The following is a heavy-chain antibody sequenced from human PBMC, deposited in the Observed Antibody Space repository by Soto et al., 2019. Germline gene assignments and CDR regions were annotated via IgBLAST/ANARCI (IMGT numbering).Heavy chain of an antibody. CDR3: ARAPLRQLVKRSRAFDI. V-gene: IGHV4-34*01. Sequence: PSETLSLTCAVYGGSFSGYYWSWIRQPPGKGLEWIGEINHSGSTNYNPSLKSRVTISVDTSKNQFSLKLSSVTAADTAVYYCARAPLRQLVKRSRAFDIWGQGTMVTVSS. J-gene: IGHJ3*02. D-gene: IGHD6-6*01. CDR2: INHSGST. CDR1: GGSFSGYY.